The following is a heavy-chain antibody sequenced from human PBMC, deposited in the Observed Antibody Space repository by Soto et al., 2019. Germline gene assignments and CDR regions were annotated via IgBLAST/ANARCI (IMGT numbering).Heavy chain of an antibody. J-gene: IGHJ6*02. V-gene: IGHV1-46*03. Sequence: ASVKVSCKASGYTFTTYYIHWVRQAPVQVLELIVIIDPTSGSACYSQKFQVSFTITVYTPTITFYIELSILRSEDTAVYYCARGKDLQYYYYGLDVWGQGTTVTVSS. CDR2: IDPTSGSA. CDR3: ARGKDLQYYYYGLDV. CDR1: GYTFTTYY.